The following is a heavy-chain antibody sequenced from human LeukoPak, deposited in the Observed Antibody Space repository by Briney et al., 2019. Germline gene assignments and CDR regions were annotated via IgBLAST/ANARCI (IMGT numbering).Heavy chain of an antibody. J-gene: IGHJ4*02. V-gene: IGHV3-23*01. D-gene: IGHD2/OR15-2a*01. CDR2: ISGSGGST. CDR3: ANEPFGGNFDY. CDR1: GFTFSSYA. Sequence: GGSLRLSCAASGFTFSSYAMSWVRQAPGKGMEWVSAISGSGGSTYYADSVKCRFTISRDNSKNTLYLQMNSLRAEDTAVYYCANEPFGGNFDYWGQGTLVTVSS.